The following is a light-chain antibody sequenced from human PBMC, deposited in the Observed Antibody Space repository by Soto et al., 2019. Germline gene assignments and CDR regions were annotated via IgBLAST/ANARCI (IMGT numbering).Light chain of an antibody. J-gene: IGLJ2*01. V-gene: IGLV1-40*01. CDR2: GNI. Sequence: QSVLTQPPSVSGAPGQRVTISCTGSRSNIGTGYDVHWYQQLPGTAPKLLIYGNINRPSGVPDRFSGSKSGTSASLAITGLQAEDESDYYCQSYDSSLSGSRVFGGGTKVTVL. CDR3: QSYDSSLSGSRV. CDR1: RSNIGTGYD.